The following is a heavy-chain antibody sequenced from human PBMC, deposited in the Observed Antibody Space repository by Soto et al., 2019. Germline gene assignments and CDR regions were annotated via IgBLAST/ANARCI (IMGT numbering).Heavy chain of an antibody. V-gene: IGHV3-23*01. CDR1: GFTFSNYA. D-gene: IGHD3-3*01. CDR2: ISRRDGIT. CDR3: ATRITVFGVVMKTAVDY. J-gene: IGHJ4*02. Sequence: VKLLESGGGLVQPGESLRLSCAASGFTFSNYAMRWVRQAPGKGLEWVSSISRRDGITYYADPVKGRVTISRDNSNNTLFLQMNSLRVEDTAVYYCATRITVFGVVMKTAVDYWGQGILVTVSS.